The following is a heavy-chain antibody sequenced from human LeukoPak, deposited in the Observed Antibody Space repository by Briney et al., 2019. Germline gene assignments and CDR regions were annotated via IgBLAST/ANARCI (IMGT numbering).Heavy chain of an antibody. Sequence: ASVKVSCTGSGYTFTNYAVHWVRQAPGQRLEWLGWINPGNGDTKYSQNFQGRVTVTSDTSAATAYVELNSLTSEDTAVYYCARERWHCRVNCFSVYYYALDVWGQGTTVTVSS. V-gene: IGHV1-3*01. CDR3: ARERWHCRVNCFSVYYYALDV. D-gene: IGHD2-15*01. CDR1: GYTFTNYA. J-gene: IGHJ6*02. CDR2: INPGNGDT.